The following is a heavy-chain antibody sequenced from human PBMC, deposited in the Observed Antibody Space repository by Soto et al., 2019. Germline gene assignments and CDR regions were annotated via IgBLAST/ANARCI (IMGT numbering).Heavy chain of an antibody. J-gene: IGHJ5*02. Sequence: SETLSLTCTVSGGSISSSSYYWGWIRQPPGKGLEWIGSIYYSGSTYYNPSLKSRVTISVDTSKNQFSLKLSSVTAADTAVYYCARLRVTTVTWKFDPWGQGTLVTVSS. V-gene: IGHV4-39*01. CDR1: GGSISSSSYY. CDR3: ARLRVTTVTWKFDP. D-gene: IGHD4-17*01. CDR2: IYYSGST.